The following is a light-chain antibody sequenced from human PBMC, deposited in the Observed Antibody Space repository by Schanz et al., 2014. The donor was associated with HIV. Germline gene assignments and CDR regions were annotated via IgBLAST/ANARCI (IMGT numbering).Light chain of an antibody. CDR1: SSDVGGYNY. V-gene: IGLV2-11*01. CDR3: CSYAXXYTFVV. CDR2: DVT. Sequence: QSALTQPPSASGSPGQSVTISCTGTSSDVGGYNYVSWYQQRPGKAPKLMIYDVTKRPSGVPDRFSGSKSGNTASLTISGLQAEDEADYYCCSYAXXYTFVVFGGGTKLTVL. J-gene: IGLJ3*02.